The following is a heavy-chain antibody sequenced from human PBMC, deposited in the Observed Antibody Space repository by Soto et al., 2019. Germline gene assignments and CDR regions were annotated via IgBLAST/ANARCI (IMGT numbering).Heavy chain of an antibody. D-gene: IGHD1-26*01. J-gene: IGHJ4*02. Sequence: GSXRLSCAAXXXSXXXXXXXXXRQAPGKGLEWVSGISGGGGGTYYADSVKGRFIISRDNSKNTVYLQMNSLRAEDTAFYYCAKDSISDRETFNFDSWGQGTLVTVSS. V-gene: IGHV3-23*01. CDR2: ISGGGGGT. CDR3: AKDSISDRETFNFDS. CDR1: XXSXXXXX.